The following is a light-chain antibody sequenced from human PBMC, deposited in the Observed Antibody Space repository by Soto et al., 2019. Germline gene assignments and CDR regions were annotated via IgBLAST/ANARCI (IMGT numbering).Light chain of an antibody. J-gene: IGKJ2*01. CDR2: AAA. V-gene: IGKV1-39*01. Sequence: DIQMTQSPSSLSASIGDTITISCRASQNIERYLNWYQHKQGKAPQLLMFAAANLESGVPSRFRGSGSGTDFTFTISSLQPEDFATYYCQQTYSTIHSFGQGTKVDIK. CDR3: QQTYSTIHS. CDR1: QNIERY.